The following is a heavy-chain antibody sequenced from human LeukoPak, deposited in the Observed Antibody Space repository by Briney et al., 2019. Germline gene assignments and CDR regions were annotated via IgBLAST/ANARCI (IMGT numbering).Heavy chain of an antibody. Sequence: PSETLSLTCTVSGGSISSGDYYWSWIRQPPGKGLEWIGYIYYSGSTNYNPSLKSRVTISVDTSKNQFSLKLSSVTAADTAVYYCASGGSSWYFGWFDPWGQGTLVTVSS. CDR3: ASGGSSWYFGWFDP. V-gene: IGHV4-61*08. D-gene: IGHD6-13*01. CDR1: GGSISSGDYY. J-gene: IGHJ5*02. CDR2: IYYSGST.